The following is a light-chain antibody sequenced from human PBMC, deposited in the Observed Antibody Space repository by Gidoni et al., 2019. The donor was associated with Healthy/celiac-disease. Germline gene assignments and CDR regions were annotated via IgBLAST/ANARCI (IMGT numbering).Light chain of an antibody. V-gene: IGKV1-9*01. Sequence: IQLTQSPSFLSASVGDRVTITCRASQGISSYLAWYQQKPGKAPKLLIYAASTLQSGVPSRFSGSGSGTEFKLTISSLQPEDFATYYCQQLNSYPLTFGGXTKVEIK. J-gene: IGKJ4*01. CDR2: AAS. CDR3: QQLNSYPLT. CDR1: QGISSY.